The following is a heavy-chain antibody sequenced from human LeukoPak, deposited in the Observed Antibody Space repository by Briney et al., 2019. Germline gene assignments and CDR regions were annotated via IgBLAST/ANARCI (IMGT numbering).Heavy chain of an antibody. CDR1: GGSFSGYY. CDR2: INHSGST. D-gene: IGHD3-3*01. Sequence: SETLSLTCAVYGGSFSGYYWSWIRQPPGKGLEWIGEINHSGSTNYNPSLKSRVTISVDTSKNQFSLKLSSVTAADTAVYYCAIRPLYYDFWSCLPPGLGFDPWGQGTLVTVSS. J-gene: IGHJ5*02. V-gene: IGHV4-34*01. CDR3: AIRPLYYDFWSCLPPGLGFDP.